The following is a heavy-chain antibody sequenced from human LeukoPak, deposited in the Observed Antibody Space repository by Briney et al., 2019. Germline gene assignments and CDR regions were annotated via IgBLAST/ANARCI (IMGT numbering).Heavy chain of an antibody. D-gene: IGHD3-3*01. V-gene: IGHV4-39*01. CDR2: MYYSGNT. CDR1: GGSISSSSYY. Sequence: SETLSLTCTVSGGSISSSSYYWGWIRQPPGKGLEWIGSMYYSGNTYYNPSLKSRVTISVDTSKNQFSLKLSSVTAADTAVYYCARHGSVRFLEWSFVDYWGQGTLVTVSS. J-gene: IGHJ4*02. CDR3: ARHGSVRFLEWSFVDY.